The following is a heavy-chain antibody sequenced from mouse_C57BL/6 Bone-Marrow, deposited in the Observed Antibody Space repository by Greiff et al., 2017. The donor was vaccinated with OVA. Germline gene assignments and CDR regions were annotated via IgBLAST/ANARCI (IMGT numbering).Heavy chain of an antibody. CDR1: GFSLSTSGMG. D-gene: IGHD1-1*01. CDR3: ARMYYYGSSYGWYFDV. V-gene: IGHV8-12*01. J-gene: IGHJ1*03. Sequence: QVTLKVSGPGILQSSQTLSLTCSFSGFSLSTSGMGVSWLRQPSGKGLEWLAHIYWDDDKRYNPSLKSRLTISKDTSRNQVFLKITSVDTADTATYYCARMYYYGSSYGWYFDVWGTGTTVTVSS. CDR2: IYWDDDK.